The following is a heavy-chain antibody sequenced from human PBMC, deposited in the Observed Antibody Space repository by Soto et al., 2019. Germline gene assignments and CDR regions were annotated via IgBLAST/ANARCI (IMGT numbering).Heavy chain of an antibody. CDR3: AIDLYCGGDCYSYYFDY. D-gene: IGHD2-21*02. J-gene: IGHJ4*02. Sequence: GGSLRLSCAASGFTFSSYAMHWVRQAPGKGLEWVAVISYDGSNKYYADSVKGRFTISRDNSKNTLYLQMNSLRAEDTAVYFCAIDLYCGGDCYSYYFDYWGQGTLVTVSS. CDR1: GFTFSSYA. CDR2: ISYDGSNK. V-gene: IGHV3-30-3*01.